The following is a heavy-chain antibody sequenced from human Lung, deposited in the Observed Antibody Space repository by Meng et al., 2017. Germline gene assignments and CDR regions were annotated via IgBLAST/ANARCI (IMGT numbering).Heavy chain of an antibody. V-gene: IGHV1-18*01. CDR2: IDPGNGNR. CDR3: ARDRQWLFDY. D-gene: IGHD6-19*01. Sequence: QVHLVQSVLEVKKPGASVQVSCKASGYTFTTYGISWLRQAPGQGLEWMGWIDPGNGNRDFAEKFQDRLTMSNDTSSSTVYMELTRLTSDDTAVYYCARDRQWLFDYWGQGALVTVSS. J-gene: IGHJ4*02. CDR1: GYTFTTYG.